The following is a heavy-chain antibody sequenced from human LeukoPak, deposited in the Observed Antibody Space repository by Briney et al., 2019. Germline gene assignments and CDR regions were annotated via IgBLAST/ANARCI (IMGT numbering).Heavy chain of an antibody. J-gene: IGHJ5*02. CDR3: AGRTYYGDYDWFDP. CDR2: IYYSGST. CDR1: GGSISSYY. Sequence: PSETLSLPCTGSGGSISSYYWSWIRQPPGKGLERIGYIYYSGSTNYNPSLKSRVTISVDTSKNQFSLKLSSVTAADTAVYYCAGRTYYGDYDWFDPWGQGTLVTVSS. D-gene: IGHD4-17*01. V-gene: IGHV4-59*08.